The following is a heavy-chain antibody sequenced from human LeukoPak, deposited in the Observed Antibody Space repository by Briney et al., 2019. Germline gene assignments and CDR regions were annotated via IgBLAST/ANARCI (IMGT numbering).Heavy chain of an antibody. CDR1: GFTFSSYS. CDR2: ISRSGSYI. J-gene: IGHJ3*02. CDR3: ARGFDAFDI. V-gene: IGHV3-21*01. Sequence: GGSLRLSCAASGFTFSSYSMNWVRQAPSKGLEWVSSISRSGSYISYADSVKGRFAISRDNAKNSLYLQMNSLRAEDTAVYSCARGFDAFDIWGEGTMVTVSS. D-gene: IGHD3-10*01.